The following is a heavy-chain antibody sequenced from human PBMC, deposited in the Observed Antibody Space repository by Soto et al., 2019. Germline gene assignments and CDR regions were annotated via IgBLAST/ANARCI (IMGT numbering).Heavy chain of an antibody. CDR2: ILVGGNT. D-gene: IGHD2-8*02. CDR3: AKATATGGGAFDI. Sequence: PGGPLILSWAASGFTCSGYYGSWVRQAPGKGLEWVSTILVGGNTYYADSVKGRFTISRDNSKNTLYLQMNSLTAGDTAVYYCAKATATGGGAFDICGQGTMVNVS. V-gene: IGHV3-23*01. CDR1: GFTCSGYY. J-gene: IGHJ3*02.